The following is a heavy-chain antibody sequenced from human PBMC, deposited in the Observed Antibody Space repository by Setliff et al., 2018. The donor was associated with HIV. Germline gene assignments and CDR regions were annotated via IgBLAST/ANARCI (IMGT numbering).Heavy chain of an antibody. V-gene: IGHV1-69*05. CDR2: IIPIFGTE. CDR1: GGTFSSYA. Sequence: ASVKVSCKASGGTFSSYAISWVRQAPGQGLEWMGGIIPIFGTENYAQKFQGRVTITTDESTSTAYMELSSLRSEDTAVYYCAGPRGDEAFDIWGQGTMVTVSS. CDR3: AGPRGDEAFDI. J-gene: IGHJ3*02. D-gene: IGHD3-10*01.